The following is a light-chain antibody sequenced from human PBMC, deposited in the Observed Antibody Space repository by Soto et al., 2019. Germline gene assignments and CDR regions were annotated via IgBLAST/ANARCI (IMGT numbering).Light chain of an antibody. CDR1: QGIGND. Sequence: AIPMTQSPPSLSASVGDRVTITCRASQGIGNDLGWYQQKPGKAPNLLIFAASILQSEVPSRFSGSGSGTDFTLTISSLQPEDFATYYCLQDYNYPFTFAGGTKVEI. CDR3: LQDYNYPFT. V-gene: IGKV1-6*01. CDR2: AAS. J-gene: IGKJ4*01.